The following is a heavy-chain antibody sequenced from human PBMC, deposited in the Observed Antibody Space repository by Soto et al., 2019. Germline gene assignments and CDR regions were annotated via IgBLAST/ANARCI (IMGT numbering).Heavy chain of an antibody. CDR2: IIPILGIA. Sequence: QVQLVQSGAEVKKPGSSVKVSCKASGGTFSSYTISWVRQAPGQGLEWMGRIIPILGIANYAPKFQGRVTITADKSTSTAYMELSSLRSEDTAVYYCLSVGYCTNGVCRFDYWGQGTLVTVSS. V-gene: IGHV1-69*02. CDR3: LSVGYCTNGVCRFDY. J-gene: IGHJ4*02. D-gene: IGHD2-8*01. CDR1: GGTFSSYT.